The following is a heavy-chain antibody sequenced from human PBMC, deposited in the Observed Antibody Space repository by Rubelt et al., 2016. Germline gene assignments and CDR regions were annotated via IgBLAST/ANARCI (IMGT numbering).Heavy chain of an antibody. CDR1: GFTFSSYA. Sequence: VESGGGVVQPGRSLRLSCAASGFTFSSYAMHWVRQAPGKGLEWVAVISYDGSDKYYTDAVKGRFTISRDNSKNTVNLQMNSLRTDDTAVYYCGRDHRSYYYYYGMDVWGQGTTVTVSS. V-gene: IGHV3-30*04. CDR2: ISYDGSDK. CDR3: GRDHRSYYYYYGMDV. J-gene: IGHJ6*02.